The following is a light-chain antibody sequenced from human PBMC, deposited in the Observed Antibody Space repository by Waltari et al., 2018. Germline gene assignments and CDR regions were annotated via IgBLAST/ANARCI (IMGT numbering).Light chain of an antibody. V-gene: IGKV4-1*01. CDR1: QSILYTSNNKNY. Sequence: EIVMTQSPESLAVSLGETATITCKSSQSILYTSNNKNYLAWYQQKPGQPPRLLIYWASSRDSVVPDRFSGSGSGTDFTLTISSLQAEDVAVYYCQQYFDNPRTFGQGTRLEIK. J-gene: IGKJ2*01. CDR3: QQYFDNPRT. CDR2: WAS.